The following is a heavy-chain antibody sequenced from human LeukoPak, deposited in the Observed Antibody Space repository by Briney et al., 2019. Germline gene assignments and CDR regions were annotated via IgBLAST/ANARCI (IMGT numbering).Heavy chain of an antibody. CDR1: GYTFTGYL. CDR2: ISPNSGDT. J-gene: IGHJ2*01. D-gene: IGHD4-17*01. CDR3: VRGLTTVATWLYL. V-gene: IGHV1-2*02. Sequence: GASVKVSCKASGYTFTGYLMHWVRQAPGQGLEWMGWISPNSGDTKYAQNFQGRVTMTRDTSISTAYMEVSRLRSDDTAIYYCVRGLTTVATWLYLWGRGTQVTVSS.